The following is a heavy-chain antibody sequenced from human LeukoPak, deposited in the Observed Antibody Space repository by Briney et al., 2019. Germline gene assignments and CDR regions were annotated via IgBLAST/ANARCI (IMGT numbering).Heavy chain of an antibody. Sequence: GGSLRLYCSASGFTFSSYAMHWVRQAPGKGLEYVSAISSNGGSTYYADSVKGRFTISRDNSKNTLYLQMSSLRAEDTAVYYCVKGRGYYDSSGYRDAFDIWGQGTMVTVSS. J-gene: IGHJ3*02. CDR1: GFTFSSYA. CDR3: VKGRGYYDSSGYRDAFDI. CDR2: ISSNGGST. V-gene: IGHV3-64D*09. D-gene: IGHD3-22*01.